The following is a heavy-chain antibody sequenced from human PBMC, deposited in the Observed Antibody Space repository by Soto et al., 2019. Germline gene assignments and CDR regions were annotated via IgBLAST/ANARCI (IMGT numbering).Heavy chain of an antibody. V-gene: IGHV3-23*01. CDR3: AKPLSTVVTSADYYYYGMDV. D-gene: IGHD2-21*02. CDR1: GFTFSSYA. Sequence: QPGGSLRLSCAASGFTFSSYAMSWVRQAPGKGLEWVSAISGSGGSAYYADSVKGRFTISRDNSKNTLYLQMNSLRAEDTAVYYCAKPLSTVVTSADYYYYGMDVWGQGTTVTVSS. J-gene: IGHJ6*02. CDR2: ISGSGGSA.